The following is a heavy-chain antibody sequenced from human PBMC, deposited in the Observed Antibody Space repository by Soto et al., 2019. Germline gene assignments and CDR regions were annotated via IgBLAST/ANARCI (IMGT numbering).Heavy chain of an antibody. CDR3: ARGFNYGDHTYFDF. J-gene: IGHJ4*02. Sequence: EVRLVGSGGGLVQPGGSLRLSCAASGFTFSNYWMSWVRQAPGKGLEWVANLRQDGSEEYYVDSVKGRFTISRDNARNSLYLQTNSLRAEDTAVYYCARGFNYGDHTYFDFWGQGSLVTVSS. D-gene: IGHD4-17*01. CDR2: LRQDGSEE. V-gene: IGHV3-7*01. CDR1: GFTFSNYW.